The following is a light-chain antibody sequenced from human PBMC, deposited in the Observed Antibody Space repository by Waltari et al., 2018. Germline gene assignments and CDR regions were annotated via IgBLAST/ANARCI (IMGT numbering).Light chain of an antibody. CDR3: QVWHSISDHPGV. Sequence: SYVLTQPPSVSVAPGQTTRITCGGDNIESKSVHWYQQKPGQAPVLLVYHNRDRPSRIPERFSGSNSGNTATLTITRVESGDDAEYYCQVWHSISDHPGVFGTGTKVTVL. CDR1: NIESKS. CDR2: HNR. V-gene: IGLV3-21*02. J-gene: IGLJ1*01.